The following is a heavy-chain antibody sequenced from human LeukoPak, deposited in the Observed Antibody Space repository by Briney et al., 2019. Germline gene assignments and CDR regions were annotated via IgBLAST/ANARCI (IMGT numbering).Heavy chain of an antibody. D-gene: IGHD3-10*01. CDR1: GYTLTELS. V-gene: IGHV1-24*01. CDR3: ATMSAHGSGSDYYYYGMDV. J-gene: IGHJ6*02. CDR2: FDPEYGET. Sequence: ASVKVSCKVSGYTLTELSMHWVRQAPGKGLEWMGGFDPEYGETIYAQKFQGRVTMTEDTSTDTAYMELSSLRSEDTAVYYCATMSAHGSGSDYYYYGMDVWGQGTTVTVSS.